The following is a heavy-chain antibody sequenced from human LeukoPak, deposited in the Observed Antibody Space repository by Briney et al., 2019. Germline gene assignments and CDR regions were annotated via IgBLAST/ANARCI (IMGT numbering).Heavy chain of an antibody. CDR1: GFTFSSYA. CDR2: IGGLGGGT. V-gene: IGHV3-23*01. J-gene: IGHJ4*02. D-gene: IGHD5-12*01. CDR3: AKRTRGGNEGRAFDD. Sequence: SGGSLRLSCAASGFTFSSYAMSWVRQAPGKGLEWVSSIGGLGGGTFYAVSVKGRFTISRDNSKNTLYLQMNSLRAEDTAIYYCAKRTRGGNEGRAFDDWGQGTQVTVSS.